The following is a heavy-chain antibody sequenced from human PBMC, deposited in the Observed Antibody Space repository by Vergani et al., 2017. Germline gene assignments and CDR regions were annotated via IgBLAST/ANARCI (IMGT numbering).Heavy chain of an antibody. CDR2: IYYSGST. V-gene: IGHV4-59*01. CDR3: ARGGYSYGSFWFDP. J-gene: IGHJ5*02. D-gene: IGHD5-18*01. CDR1: GGSISNYF. Sequence: QVQLQESGPGLVKPSETLALTCTVPGGSISNYFWNWIRQPPGKGLEWIGYIYYSGSTNYNPSLTSRVTISVDTSKNQFSLKLSSVTAADTAVYYCARGGYSYGSFWFDPWGQGTLVTVSS.